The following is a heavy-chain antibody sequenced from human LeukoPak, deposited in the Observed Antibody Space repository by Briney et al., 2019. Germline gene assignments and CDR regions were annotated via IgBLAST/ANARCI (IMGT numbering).Heavy chain of an antibody. CDR3: ARDKGWFDP. CDR2: IKQDASEI. CDR1: GFTFSNYW. J-gene: IGHJ5*02. V-gene: IGHV3-7*03. Sequence: GGSLRLSCAASGFTFSNYWMSWVRQAPGKGLEWVANIKQDASEIYYVGSVKGRFIISRDNAKNSLYLQMNSLRAEDTAVYYCARDKGWFDPWGQGTLVTVSS.